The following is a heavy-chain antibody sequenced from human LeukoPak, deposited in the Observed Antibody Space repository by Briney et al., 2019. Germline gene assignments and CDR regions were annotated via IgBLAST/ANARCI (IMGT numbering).Heavy chain of an antibody. J-gene: IGHJ4*02. CDR1: GFSFSVYW. CDR3: AKVKSGYYLYYFDY. D-gene: IGHD3-22*01. CDR2: IKTDGSIT. Sequence: GGSLRLSCAASGFSFSVYWMHWVRQAPGKGPVWVSRIKTDGSITDYADSVKGRFTISRDNAKNTLYLQMNSLRAEDTAVYYCAKVKSGYYLYYFDYWGQGTLVTVSS. V-gene: IGHV3-74*01.